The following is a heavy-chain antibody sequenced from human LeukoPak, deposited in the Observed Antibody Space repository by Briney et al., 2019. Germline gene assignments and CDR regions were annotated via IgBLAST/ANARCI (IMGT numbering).Heavy chain of an antibody. Sequence: GGSLRLSCAASGFTFSDYYMSWIRQAPGKGLEWVSYISSGGRTIYYADSVKGRFTISRDNSKNTLYLQMNSLRAEDTAVYYCARAMGIAAAGGLKYWGQGTLVTVSS. D-gene: IGHD6-13*01. J-gene: IGHJ4*02. CDR3: ARAMGIAAAGGLKY. CDR1: GFTFSDYY. V-gene: IGHV3-11*04. CDR2: ISSGGRTI.